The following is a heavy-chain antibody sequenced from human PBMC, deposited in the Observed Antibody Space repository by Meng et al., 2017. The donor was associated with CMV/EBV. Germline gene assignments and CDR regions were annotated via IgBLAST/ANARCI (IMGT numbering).Heavy chain of an antibody. Sequence: SETLSLTCTVSGGSISSSSYYWGWIRQPPGKGLEWIGSIYYSGSTYYNSSLKSRVTISVDTSKNQFSLKLSSVTAADTAVYYCARQLGQKTYYFDYWGQGTLVTVSS. J-gene: IGHJ4*02. CDR1: GGSISSSSYY. D-gene: IGHD7-27*01. V-gene: IGHV4-39*01. CDR3: ARQLGQKTYYFDY. CDR2: IYYSGST.